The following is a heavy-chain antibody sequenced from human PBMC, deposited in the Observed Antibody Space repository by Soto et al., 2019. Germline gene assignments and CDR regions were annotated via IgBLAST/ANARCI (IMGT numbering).Heavy chain of an antibody. CDR1: GFTFSSYG. V-gene: IGHV3-33*01. CDR2: IWYDGSNK. CDR3: ARNREQVNYDILPGLPVGAWFDP. D-gene: IGHD3-9*01. Sequence: QVQLVESGGGVVQPGRSLRLSCAASGFTFSSYGMHWVRQAPGKGLEWVAVIWYDGSNKYYADSVKGRFTISRDNSKNTMYLQMSSLRAEDTAVYYCARNREQVNYDILPGLPVGAWFDPWCQGTLVTVSS. J-gene: IGHJ5*02.